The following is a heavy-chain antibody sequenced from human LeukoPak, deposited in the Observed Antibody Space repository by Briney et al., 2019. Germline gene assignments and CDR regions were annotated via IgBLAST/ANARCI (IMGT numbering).Heavy chain of an antibody. J-gene: IGHJ3*02. CDR1: GFTFSSYA. D-gene: IGHD4-17*01. V-gene: IGHV3-23*01. CDR2: ISGSRGST. CDR3: AKDLSKSYGDYGTSGAFDI. Sequence: GGSLRLSCAASGFTFSSYAMSWVRQAPGKGLEWVSAISGSRGSTYYAESVKGRFTISRDNSKNTLYLQMNSLRAEDTAVYYCAKDLSKSYGDYGTSGAFDIWGQGTLVTVSS.